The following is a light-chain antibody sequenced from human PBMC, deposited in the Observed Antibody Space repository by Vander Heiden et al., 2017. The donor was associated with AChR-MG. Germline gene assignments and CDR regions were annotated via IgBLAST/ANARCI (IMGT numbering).Light chain of an antibody. CDR2: WAS. V-gene: IGKV4-1*01. Sequence: DIVMTQSPDSLAVSLGERATINCKSSQSVLYSSNNNNYLAWYQQKPGQPPRLLIYWASTRESGVPERFSGSGSGTDFTLTISSLQAEDVAVYYCQQEDSTPRTFGQGTKVEIK. J-gene: IGKJ1*01. CDR1: QSVLYSSNNNNY. CDR3: QQEDSTPRT.